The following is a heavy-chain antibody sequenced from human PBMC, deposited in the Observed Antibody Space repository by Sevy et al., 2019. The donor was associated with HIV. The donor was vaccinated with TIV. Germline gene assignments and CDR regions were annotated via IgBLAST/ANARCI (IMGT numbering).Heavy chain of an antibody. CDR1: GFTFSNAW. Sequence: GGSLRLSCAASGFTFSNAWMSWVRQAPGKGLEWVGRIKSKTDGGTTDYAAPVQGRFTISSDDSIYTLYLKMNSLKTAVYDGDCWTTVAQFNAFDIWGQGTMVTVSS. V-gene: IGHV3-15*01. CDR3: TTVAQFNAFDI. CDR2: IKSKTDGGTT. J-gene: IGHJ3*02.